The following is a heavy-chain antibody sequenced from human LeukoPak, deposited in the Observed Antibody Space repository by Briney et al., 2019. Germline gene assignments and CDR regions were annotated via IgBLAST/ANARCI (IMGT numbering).Heavy chain of an antibody. D-gene: IGHD3-22*01. CDR2: IWYDGSNK. CDR3: AREVCGYYDSSGDCWFDP. CDR1: GFTFSSYG. V-gene: IGHV3-33*01. J-gene: IGHJ5*02. Sequence: TGRSLRLSCAASGFTFSSYGMHWVRQDPGKGLECVAVIWYDGSNKYYADSVKGRFTISRDNSKNTLYLQMNSLRAEDTAVYYCAREVCGYYDSSGDCWFDPWGQGTLVTVSS.